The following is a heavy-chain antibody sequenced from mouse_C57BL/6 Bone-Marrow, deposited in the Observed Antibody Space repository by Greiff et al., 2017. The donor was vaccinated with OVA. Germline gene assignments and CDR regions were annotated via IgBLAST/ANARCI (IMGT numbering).Heavy chain of an antibody. CDR3: ARSLFITTVVAEYFDY. Sequence: VQLKQSGAELARPGASVKLSCKASGYTFTSYGISWVKQRTGQGLEWIGEIYPRSGNTYYNEKFKGKATLTADKSSSTAYMELRSLTSEDSAVYFCARSLFITTVVAEYFDYWGQGTTLTVSS. V-gene: IGHV1-81*01. D-gene: IGHD1-1*01. CDR2: IYPRSGNT. J-gene: IGHJ2*01. CDR1: GYTFTSYG.